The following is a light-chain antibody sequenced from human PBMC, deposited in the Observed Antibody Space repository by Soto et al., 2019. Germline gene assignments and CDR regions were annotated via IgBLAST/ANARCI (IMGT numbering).Light chain of an antibody. CDR2: GNS. CDR1: SSNIGAGYD. V-gene: IGLV1-40*01. J-gene: IGLJ2*01. CDR3: QSKGSSLSSVV. Sequence: QSVLTQPPSVSGAPGQRVTISCTGSSSNIGAGYDVHWYQQLPGTAPKLLIYGNSNRPSVVPDRFSGSKSGTSASLAITGLQAEDEADYYCQSKGSSLSSVVCGGRTKLTVL.